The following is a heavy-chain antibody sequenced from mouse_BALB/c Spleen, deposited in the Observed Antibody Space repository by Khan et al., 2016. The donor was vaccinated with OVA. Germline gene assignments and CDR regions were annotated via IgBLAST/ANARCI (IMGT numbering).Heavy chain of an antibody. CDR1: GFSLTSYG. D-gene: IGHD1-1*01. V-gene: IGHV2-9*02. CDR2: IWAGGST. CDR3: AGLYDYGSSFYAMDY. Sequence: QVQLKQSGPGLVAPSQSLSITCTVSGFSLTSYGVHWVRQPPGKGLEWLGVIWAGGSTNYNSALMSRLSISKDNSKSQVFLKMNSLQTDDTAMYSCAGLYDYGSSFYAMDYWGQGTSVTVSS. J-gene: IGHJ4*01.